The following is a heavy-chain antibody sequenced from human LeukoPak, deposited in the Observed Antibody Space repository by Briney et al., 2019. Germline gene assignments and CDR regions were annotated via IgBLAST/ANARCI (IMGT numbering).Heavy chain of an antibody. CDR3: ARQGSRVRGPYGGYKTRALGDAFDI. D-gene: IGHD5-12*01. Sequence: PSETLSLTCTVSGGSISSSSYYWGWIRQPAGKGLEWIGSIYYSGSTDYNPSLKSRVTISVDTSKNQFSLKLSSVTAADTAVYYCARQGSRVRGPYGGYKTRALGDAFDIWGQGTMVTVSS. CDR1: GGSISSSSYY. J-gene: IGHJ3*02. V-gene: IGHV4-39*01. CDR2: IYYSGST.